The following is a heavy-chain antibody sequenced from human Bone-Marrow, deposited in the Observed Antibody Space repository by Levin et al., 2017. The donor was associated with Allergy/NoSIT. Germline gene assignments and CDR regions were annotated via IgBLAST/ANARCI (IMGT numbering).Heavy chain of an antibody. D-gene: IGHD1-14*01. V-gene: IGHV3-66*01. CDR3: ARNRPETANGY. CDR1: GVTVSNNY. J-gene: IGHJ4*02. CDR2: IYSNGDI. Sequence: PWASVKVSCAASGVTVSNNYMTWVRQPPGKGLELVSLIYSNGDIHYADSVKGRFIISRDSSKNTVYLQMNSVRTEDTAVYYCARNRPETANGYWGQGTLVTVSS.